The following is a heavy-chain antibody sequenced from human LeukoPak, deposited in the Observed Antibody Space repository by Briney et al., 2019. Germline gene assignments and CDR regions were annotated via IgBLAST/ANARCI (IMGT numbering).Heavy chain of an antibody. Sequence: SGGSLRLSCAASGFTFDDYGMSWVRQAQGKGLEWVSGINWNGGSTGYADSVKGRFTISRDNAKNSLYLQMNSLRAEATALYYCARDGYSGYDSQDDYWGQGTLVTVSS. CDR1: GFTFDDYG. V-gene: IGHV3-20*04. CDR2: INWNGGST. CDR3: ARDGYSGYDSQDDY. J-gene: IGHJ4*02. D-gene: IGHD5-12*01.